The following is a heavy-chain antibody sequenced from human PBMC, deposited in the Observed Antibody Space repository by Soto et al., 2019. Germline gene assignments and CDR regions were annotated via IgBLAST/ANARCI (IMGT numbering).Heavy chain of an antibody. J-gene: IGHJ4*02. CDR3: SKDREVESWLRVSGSPFDY. D-gene: IGHD5-12*01. Sequence: EVQLLESGGGLVQPGGSLRLSCAASGFTFSSYAMSWVRQAPGKGLEWVSAISGSGGSTYYADSVKGRFTISRDNSKNTRYLQMNSLRAEDTAVYYCSKDREVESWLRVSGSPFDYWGQGSLVTVAS. CDR2: ISGSGGST. CDR1: GFTFSSYA. V-gene: IGHV3-23*01.